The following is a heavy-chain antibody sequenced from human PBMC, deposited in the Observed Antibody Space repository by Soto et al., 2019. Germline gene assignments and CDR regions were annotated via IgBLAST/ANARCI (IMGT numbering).Heavy chain of an antibody. V-gene: IGHV4-34*01. Sequence: SETLSLTCAVYGGSFSGYYWSWIRQPPGKGLEWIGEINHSGSTNYNPSLKSRVTISVDTSKNQFSLKLSSVTAADMAVYYCAKYSSSWPYYYYYGMDVWGQGTTVTVSS. CDR1: GGSFSGYY. D-gene: IGHD6-13*01. CDR3: AKYSSSWPYYYYYGMDV. J-gene: IGHJ6*02. CDR2: INHSGST.